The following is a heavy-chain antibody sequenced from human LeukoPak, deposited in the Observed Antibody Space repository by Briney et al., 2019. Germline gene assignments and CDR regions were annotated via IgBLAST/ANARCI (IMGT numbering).Heavy chain of an antibody. CDR1: GYIFSTYW. Sequence: GGSLKISCKGSGYIFSTYWIAWVRQMPGKGLEWMGVIYPGDSETRYSPSFQGQVTISADKSISTAYLQWSSLKASDTAVYYCARIMVGATGDYWGQGTLVTVSS. CDR3: ARIMVGATGDY. D-gene: IGHD1-26*01. CDR2: IYPGDSET. J-gene: IGHJ4*02. V-gene: IGHV5-51*01.